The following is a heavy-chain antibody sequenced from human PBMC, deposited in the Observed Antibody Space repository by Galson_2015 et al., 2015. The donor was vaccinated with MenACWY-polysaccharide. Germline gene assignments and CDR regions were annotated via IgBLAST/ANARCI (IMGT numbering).Heavy chain of an antibody. CDR2: IYYSGAT. D-gene: IGHD6-13*01. CDR3: ARVIAAAGAYYFDY. CDR1: GASVSTGDYY. J-gene: IGHJ4*02. Sequence: SLTCGVSGASVSTGDYYWGWIRQPPGKGLEWIGYIYYSGATYYNPSLKSRITMSVDTSKNQFSLEVNSVTAADTAVYYCARVIAAAGAYYFDYWGQGTLVTVSS. V-gene: IGHV4-30-4*08.